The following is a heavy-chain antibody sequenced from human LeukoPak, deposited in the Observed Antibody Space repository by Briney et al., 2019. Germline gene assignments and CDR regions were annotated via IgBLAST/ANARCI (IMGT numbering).Heavy chain of an antibody. CDR1: GFTFSTYW. D-gene: IGHD1-1*01. CDR3: ANAQPRQPPHD. J-gene: IGHJ4*02. CDR2: FNSDGRST. Sequence: PGGSLRLSCAASGFTFSTYWMHWVRQAPGKGLVWVSRFNSDGRSTYYADSVKGRFTISRDNSKNTLYLQMNSLRDEDTAVYYCANAQPRQPPHDWGQGTLVTVSS. V-gene: IGHV3-74*01.